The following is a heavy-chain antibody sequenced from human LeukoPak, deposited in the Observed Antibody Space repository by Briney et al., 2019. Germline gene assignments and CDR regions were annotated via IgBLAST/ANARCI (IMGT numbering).Heavy chain of an antibody. J-gene: IGHJ5*02. D-gene: IGHD1-26*01. Sequence: AGSLRLSCVASGFTLDDYALHWVRQAPGKGLEWISLISGDGDNTYYADSVKGRFTISRDNSKNSLYLQMSSLRAEDTALYYCAKGVRSGTYYNCFDPWGQGTLVTVSS. CDR1: GFTLDDYA. CDR3: AKGVRSGTYYNCFDP. V-gene: IGHV3-43*02. CDR2: ISGDGDNT.